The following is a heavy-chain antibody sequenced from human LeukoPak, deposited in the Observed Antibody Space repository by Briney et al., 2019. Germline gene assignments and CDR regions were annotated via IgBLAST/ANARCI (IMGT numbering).Heavy chain of an antibody. CDR1: GFTVSSNY. V-gene: IGHV3-53*01. J-gene: IGHJ4*02. CDR3: ARARMGDYGSGSYFLDY. CDR2: SYSGGST. Sequence: GGSLRLSCAASGFTVSSNYMSWVRQAPGKGLEWVSVSYSGGSTYYADSVKGRFTISRDNSKNTLYLQMNSLRAEDTAVYYCARARMGDYGSGSYFLDYWGQGTLVTVSS. D-gene: IGHD3-10*01.